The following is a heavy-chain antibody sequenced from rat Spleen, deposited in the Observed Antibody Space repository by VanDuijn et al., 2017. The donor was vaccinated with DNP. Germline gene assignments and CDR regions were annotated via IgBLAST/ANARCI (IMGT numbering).Heavy chain of an antibody. J-gene: IGHJ2*01. CDR1: GYSIISTY. CDR2: ISYSGST. D-gene: IGHD1-5*01. CDR3: ARWNIGTTTLDY. Sequence: VQLQESGPGLVKPSQSLSLTCSVTGYSIISTYWGWIRKFPGNEMEWIGHISYSGSTSYNPSLKSRISITRDTSKNQFFLHLNSVTTEDTATYFCARWNIGTTTLDYWGQGVMVTVSS. V-gene: IGHV3-1*01.